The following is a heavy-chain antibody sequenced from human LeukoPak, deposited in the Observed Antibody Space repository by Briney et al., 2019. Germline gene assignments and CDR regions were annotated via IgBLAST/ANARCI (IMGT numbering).Heavy chain of an antibody. Sequence: SVKVSCKASGGTFSSYAISWVRQAPGQGLEWMGRIIPIFGTANYAQKFQGRVTITTDESTSTAYMELSSLRSGDTAVYYCAGEGFYYDDAKSGSGIDYWGQGTLVTVSS. CDR3: AGEGFYYDDAKSGSGIDY. CDR1: GGTFSSYA. V-gene: IGHV1-69*05. J-gene: IGHJ4*02. D-gene: IGHD3-22*01. CDR2: IIPIFGTA.